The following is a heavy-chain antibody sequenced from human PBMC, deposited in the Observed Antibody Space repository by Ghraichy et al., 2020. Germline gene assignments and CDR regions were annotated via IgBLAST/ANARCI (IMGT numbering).Heavy chain of an antibody. J-gene: IGHJ4*02. D-gene: IGHD3-22*01. Sequence: GGSLRLSCAASGFTFSSSWMHWVRQAPGKGLVWVSRMNGDGSSTSYADSVKGRFSISRDNAKNTLYLEMNSLRAEDTAVYYCAREGKYHDSSAYYYPPDYWGQGTLVTVSS. CDR3: AREGKYHDSSAYYYPPDY. V-gene: IGHV3-74*01. CDR2: MNGDGSST. CDR1: GFTFSSSW.